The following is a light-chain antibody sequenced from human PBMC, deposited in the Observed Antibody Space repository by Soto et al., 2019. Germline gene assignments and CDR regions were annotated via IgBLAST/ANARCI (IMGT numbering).Light chain of an antibody. J-gene: IGLJ2*01. V-gene: IGLV2-14*01. CDR1: SSDVGGYNY. Sequence: QSALTQPASVSGSPGQSITISCTGTSSDVGGYNYVSWYQQHAGKAPKLMIYDVSNRPSGVSNRFSGSKSGNTASLTISGLQAEDEADYYCSSYTSSSNVVFGGGTKPTVL. CDR2: DVS. CDR3: SSYTSSSNVV.